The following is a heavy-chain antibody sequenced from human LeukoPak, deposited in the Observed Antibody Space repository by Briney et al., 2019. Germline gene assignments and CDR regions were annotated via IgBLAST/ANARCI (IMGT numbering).Heavy chain of an antibody. V-gene: IGHV3-23*01. D-gene: IGHD2-2*01. CDR3: AKARRSHCSSTSCYDFDY. CDR2: IGGSGGST. CDR1: GFTFSSYA. Sequence: PGGSLRLSCAASGFTFSSYAMNWVRQAPGKGLEWVSAIGGSGGSTFSADSAKGRFTISRDNSKNTLYLQMNSLRAEDTAVYFCAKARRSHCSSTSCYDFDYWGQGTLVTVSS. J-gene: IGHJ4*02.